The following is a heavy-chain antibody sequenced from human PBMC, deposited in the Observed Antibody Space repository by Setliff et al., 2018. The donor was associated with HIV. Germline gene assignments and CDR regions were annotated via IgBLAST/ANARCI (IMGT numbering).Heavy chain of an antibody. J-gene: IGHJ6*03. D-gene: IGHD2-21*02. CDR2: IYYSGSG. Sequence: PSETLSLTCTVSGGSISSSSYYWGWIRQPPGKGLEWIGSIYYSGSGHYNPSLKGRVTISVDTSKNQFSLKLSSVIAAATAVYYCASAYCGGDCYSRTRKFYYYYYMDVWGKGTTVTVSS. CDR3: ASAYCGGDCYSRTRKFYYYYYMDV. V-gene: IGHV4-39*01. CDR1: GGSISSSSYY.